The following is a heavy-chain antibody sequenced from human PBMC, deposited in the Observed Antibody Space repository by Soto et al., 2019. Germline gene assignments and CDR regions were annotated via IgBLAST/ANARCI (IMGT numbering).Heavy chain of an antibody. CDR2: IWYDGSNK. Sequence: GGSLRLSCAASGFTFSSYGMHWVRQAPGKGLEWVAVIWYDGSNKYYADSVKGRFTISRDNSKNTLYLQMNSLRAEDTAVYYCARDLVWSTEYYFDYWGQGTLVTVSS. D-gene: IGHD1-26*01. CDR1: GFTFSSYG. V-gene: IGHV3-33*01. J-gene: IGHJ4*02. CDR3: ARDLVWSTEYYFDY.